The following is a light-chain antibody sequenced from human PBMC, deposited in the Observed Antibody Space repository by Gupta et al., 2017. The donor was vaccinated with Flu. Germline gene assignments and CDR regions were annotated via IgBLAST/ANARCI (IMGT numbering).Light chain of an antibody. J-gene: IGKJ1*01. V-gene: IGKV3-15*01. Sequence: EXXXXQXPXXLXVSXGERATLSCRASQSVSSNLAWYQQKPGQAPRLLIYGASTRATGIPARFSGSGSGTEFTLTISSLQSEDFAVYYCQQYNNWPPRWTFGQGTKVEIK. CDR3: QQYNNWPPRWT. CDR1: QSVSSN. CDR2: GAS.